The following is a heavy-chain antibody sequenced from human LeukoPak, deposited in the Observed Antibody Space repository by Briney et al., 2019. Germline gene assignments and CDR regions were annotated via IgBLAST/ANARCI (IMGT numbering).Heavy chain of an antibody. Sequence: GSVKVSCKASGYTFTSYGISWVRQAPGQGLEWMGWISAYNGNTNYAQKLQGRVTMTTDTSTSTAYMELRSLRSDDTAVYYCARDLSPGGYDAFDIWGQGTMVTVSS. CDR3: ARDLSPGGYDAFDI. CDR2: ISAYNGNT. D-gene: IGHD1-26*01. J-gene: IGHJ3*02. CDR1: GYTFTSYG. V-gene: IGHV1-18*01.